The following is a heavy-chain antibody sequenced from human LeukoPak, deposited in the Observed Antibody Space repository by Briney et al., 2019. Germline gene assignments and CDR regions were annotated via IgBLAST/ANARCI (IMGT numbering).Heavy chain of an antibody. J-gene: IGHJ4*02. V-gene: IGHV4-34*01. D-gene: IGHD3-22*01. Sequence: PSETLSLTCAVYGGSFSGYYWSWIRQPPGKGLEWIGEINHSGSTNYNPSLKSRVTISVDTSKNQFSLKLSSVTAADTAVYYCARGYVWRAYYYDSSGYYLYYFDYWGQGTLVTVSS. CDR2: INHSGST. CDR3: ARGYVWRAYYYDSSGYYLYYFDY. CDR1: GGSFSGYY.